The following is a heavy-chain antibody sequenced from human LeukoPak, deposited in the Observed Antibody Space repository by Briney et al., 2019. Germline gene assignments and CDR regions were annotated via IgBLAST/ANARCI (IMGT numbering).Heavy chain of an antibody. D-gene: IGHD2-2*01. CDR2: ISAYNGNT. V-gene: IGHV1-18*01. J-gene: IGHJ6*03. CDR1: GYTFTSYG. Sequence: ASVKVSCKASGYTFTSYGISWVRQAPGQGLEWMGWISAYNGNTNYAQKLQGRVTMTTDTSTSTAYMELRSLTSGDTGVYYCARVGGPPGEHQLRLYYYYSYMDVWGRGTTVTVSS. CDR3: ARVGGPPGEHQLRLYYYYSYMDV.